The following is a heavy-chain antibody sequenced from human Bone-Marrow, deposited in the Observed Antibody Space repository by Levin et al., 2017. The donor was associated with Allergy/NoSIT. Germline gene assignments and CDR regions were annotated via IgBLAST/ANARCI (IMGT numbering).Heavy chain of an antibody. Sequence: AGSLKISCAASGFNFSTYNMNWVRQTPGKGLEWVSSITRRSDYMYYADSVKGRFIISRDNAKNPLFLQMNSLRVDDTAVYYCAKDRTYGILWNYGMDVWGQGTTVTVSS. J-gene: IGHJ6*02. CDR3: AKDRTYGILWNYGMDV. CDR1: GFNFSTYN. CDR2: ITRRSDYM. D-gene: IGHD4-17*01. V-gene: IGHV3-21*01.